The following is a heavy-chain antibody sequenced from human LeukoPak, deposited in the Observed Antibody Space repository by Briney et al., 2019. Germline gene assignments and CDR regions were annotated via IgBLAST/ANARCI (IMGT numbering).Heavy chain of an antibody. CDR2: ISSSGSTI. J-gene: IGHJ6*02. CDR1: GFTFSDYY. Sequence: GGSLRLSCAASGFTFSDYYMSWIRQAPGKGLEWVSYISSSGSTIYYADSVKGRFTISRDNAENSLYLQMNGLRAEDTAVYYCARDTVVPAAFYYYGMDVWGQGTLVAVSS. CDR3: ARDTVVPAAFYYYGMDV. D-gene: IGHD2-2*01. V-gene: IGHV3-11*01.